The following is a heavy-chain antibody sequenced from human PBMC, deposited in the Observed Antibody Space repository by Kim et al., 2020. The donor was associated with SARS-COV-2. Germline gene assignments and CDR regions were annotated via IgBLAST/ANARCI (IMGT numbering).Heavy chain of an antibody. CDR1: GDSISRSRYF. J-gene: IGHJ4*02. Sequence: SETLSLTCAVSGDSISRSRYFWAWIRQPPGKAPEWIGSVFYGRTTHYKTSLKSRVTISVDTSKNQLSLRLISVTAADTAIYYCARPREEYVSGSYWGHPWDSWGQGTLVTVSS. D-gene: IGHD3-10*01. CDR2: VFYGRTT. V-gene: IGHV4-39*01. CDR3: ARPREEYVSGSYWGHPWDS.